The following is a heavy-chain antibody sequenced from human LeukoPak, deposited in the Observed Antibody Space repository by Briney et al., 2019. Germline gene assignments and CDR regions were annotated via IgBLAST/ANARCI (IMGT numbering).Heavy chain of an antibody. D-gene: IGHD2-21*02. CDR3: AKRGDGAFDAFDI. Sequence: GGSLRLSCAASGFTFSSYAMSWVRQAQGKGLEWVSAISGSGGSTYYADSVKGRFTISRDNSKNTLYLQMNSLRAEDTAVYYCAKRGDGAFDAFDIWGQGTMVTVSS. V-gene: IGHV3-23*01. J-gene: IGHJ3*02. CDR1: GFTFSSYA. CDR2: ISGSGGST.